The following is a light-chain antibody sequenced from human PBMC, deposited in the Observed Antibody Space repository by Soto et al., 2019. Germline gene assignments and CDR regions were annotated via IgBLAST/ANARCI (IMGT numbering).Light chain of an antibody. Sequence: DIQMTQSPSTLSASVGDRVTITCRASQSISNWLAWYQQQPGKAPNVLIYKASNLTSGVPSRFSGSGSGTEFTLTVSSLQPEDFATYFCQQYNSYPYTFGQGTKLEIK. CDR1: QSISNW. J-gene: IGKJ2*01. CDR3: QQYNSYPYT. V-gene: IGKV1-5*03. CDR2: KAS.